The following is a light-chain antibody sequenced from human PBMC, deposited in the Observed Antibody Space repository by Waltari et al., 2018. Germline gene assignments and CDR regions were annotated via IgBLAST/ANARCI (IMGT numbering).Light chain of an antibody. CDR2: EVS. V-gene: IGLV2-14*01. CDR1: SNDVGGYRF. CDR3: SSHTSTVPHV. J-gene: IGLJ1*01. Sequence: QSALTQPAFVSGSPGQSLTISRTGPSNDVGGYRFVSWYQQYPGKAPQLVIYEVSYRASGISTRFSGSKSGNTASLTISGLQAEDEADYYCSSHTSTVPHVFGTGTRVTVV.